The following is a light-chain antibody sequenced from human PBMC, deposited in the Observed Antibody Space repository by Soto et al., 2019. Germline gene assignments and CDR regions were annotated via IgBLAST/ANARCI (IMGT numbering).Light chain of an antibody. Sequence: QSVLTQPPSVSGAPGQRVTISCTGSSSNVGAGYDVQWYQQLPGTAPKLIIYGINNRNRPSGVPGRFSGSKSGTSASLAITGLQAEDEADYFCQSYDSSLSGVVFGGGTKLTVL. V-gene: IGLV1-40*01. CDR1: SSNVGAGYD. J-gene: IGLJ2*01. CDR3: QSYDSSLSGVV. CDR2: GINNR.